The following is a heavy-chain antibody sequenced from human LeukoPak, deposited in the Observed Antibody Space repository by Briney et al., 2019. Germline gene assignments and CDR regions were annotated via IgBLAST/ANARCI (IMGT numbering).Heavy chain of an antibody. CDR2: TYYTSQCNN. CDR3: ARGIFSALDF. Sequence: SQTLSLTRGISGDSVFRDDVAWNWLRQSPSRGLGWLGRTYYTSQCNNDYAGSVKSRATINLDTAKNQLSLQLDSVTPEDSAVYFCARGIFSALDFWGQGTLVTVSS. V-gene: IGHV6-1*01. CDR1: GDSVFRDDVA. J-gene: IGHJ4*02. D-gene: IGHD3-3*02.